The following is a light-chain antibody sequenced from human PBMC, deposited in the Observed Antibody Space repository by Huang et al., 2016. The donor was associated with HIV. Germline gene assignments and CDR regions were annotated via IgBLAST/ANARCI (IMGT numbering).Light chain of an antibody. CDR1: QSPLNKNGYNY. J-gene: IGKJ2*01. CDR3: MQALQTPPYT. Sequence: DIVMTQSPLSLSVIPGEPASISCNSSQSPLNKNGYNYLDWYLQRPGQSPQLLIYMGSNRASGVPDRFSGSGSGKNFALKSTRVAAEDVGLYYCMQALQTPPYTFGQGTNLEIK. CDR2: MGS. V-gene: IGKV2-28*01.